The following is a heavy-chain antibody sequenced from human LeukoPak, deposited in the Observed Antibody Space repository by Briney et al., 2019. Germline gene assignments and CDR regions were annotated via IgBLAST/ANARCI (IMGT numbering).Heavy chain of an antibody. Sequence: SETLSLTCTVSGYSISSGYYWGWIRQPPGKGLEWIGSIYHSGSTYYNPSLKSRVTISVDTSKNQFSLKLSPVNAAYPAGYDXXXXXXXXXXXXXXXXXXXGQGTLVTVSS. CDR1: GYSISSGYY. CDR2: IYHSGST. V-gene: IGHV4-38-2*02. J-gene: IGHJ4*02. CDR3: XXXXXXXXXXXXXXXXX.